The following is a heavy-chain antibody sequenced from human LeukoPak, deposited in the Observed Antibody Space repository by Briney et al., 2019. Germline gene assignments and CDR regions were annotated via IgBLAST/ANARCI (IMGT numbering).Heavy chain of an antibody. J-gene: IGHJ4*02. CDR1: GFIFCDYA. D-gene: IGHD5-18*01. V-gene: IGHV3-23*01. CDR3: ANQYSYRFFDK. Sequence: GGSLRLACAASGFIFCDYAMTWVRPAPGKGVEWVSGICGSGLSTYYAESVKGRFTISKDNSKNTLYLQISSLRPEETAIYYRANQYSYRFFDKWGRGTLVTVSS. CDR2: ICGSGLST.